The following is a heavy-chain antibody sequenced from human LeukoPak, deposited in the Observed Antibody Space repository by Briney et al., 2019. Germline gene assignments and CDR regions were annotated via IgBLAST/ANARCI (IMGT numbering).Heavy chain of an antibody. V-gene: IGHV4-61*01. CDR1: GGSVSSGSYY. D-gene: IGHD3-16*01. Sequence: KASETLSLTCTVSGGSVSSGSYYWSWIRQPPGKGLEWIGYIYYSGSTYYNPSLKSRVTISEDTSKNQFSLKLSSVTAADTAVYYCARDQDVWGRPGLWFDPWGQGTLVTVSS. CDR2: IYYSGST. J-gene: IGHJ5*02. CDR3: ARDQDVWGRPGLWFDP.